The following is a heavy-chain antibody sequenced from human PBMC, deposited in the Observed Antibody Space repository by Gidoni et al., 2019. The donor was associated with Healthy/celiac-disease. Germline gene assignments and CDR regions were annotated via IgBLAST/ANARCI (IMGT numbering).Heavy chain of an antibody. V-gene: IGHV4-34*01. Sequence: QVQLQQWGAGLLKPSETLSLTCAVYGGSFSGYYWSWIRQPPGKGLEWIGEINHSGSTNYNPSLKSRVTISVDTSKNQFSLKLSSVTAADTAVYYCARAVRRGYVWGSYRFDYWGQGTLVTVSS. CDR2: INHSGST. CDR1: GGSFSGYY. D-gene: IGHD3-16*02. J-gene: IGHJ4*02. CDR3: ARAVRRGYVWGSYRFDY.